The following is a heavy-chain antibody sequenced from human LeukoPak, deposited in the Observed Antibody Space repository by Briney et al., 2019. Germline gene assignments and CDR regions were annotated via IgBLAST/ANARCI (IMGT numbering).Heavy chain of an antibody. Sequence: ASVKDSCKASGYTSTSYGISWVRQAPGQGLEWMGWISAYNGNTNYAQKLQGRVTMTTDTSTSTAYMELRSLRSDDTAVYYCAREAPGWFGELFKEYYFDYWGQGTLVTVSS. CDR2: ISAYNGNT. V-gene: IGHV1-18*01. CDR1: GYTSTSYG. J-gene: IGHJ4*02. CDR3: AREAPGWFGELFKEYYFDY. D-gene: IGHD3-10*01.